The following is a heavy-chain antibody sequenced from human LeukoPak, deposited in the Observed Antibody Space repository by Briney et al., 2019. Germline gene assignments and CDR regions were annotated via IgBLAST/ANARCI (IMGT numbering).Heavy chain of an antibody. CDR3: AKSFYYDSSGLGIEY. J-gene: IGHJ4*02. D-gene: IGHD3-22*01. Sequence: GGSLRPSSAASGFTFSSYSMNWVRQAPGKGLEWVSYISSSSSTIYYADSVKGRFTISRDNSKNTLYLQMNSLRAEDTAVYYCAKSFYYDSSGLGIEYWGQGTLVTVSS. CDR2: ISSSSSTI. V-gene: IGHV3-48*01. CDR1: GFTFSSYS.